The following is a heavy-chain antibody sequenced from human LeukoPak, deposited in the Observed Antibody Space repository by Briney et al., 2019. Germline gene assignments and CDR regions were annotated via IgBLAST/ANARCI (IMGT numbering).Heavy chain of an antibody. Sequence: GGSLRLSCVASGFTFSSSWMSWVRQAPGKGLEWVANIKQDGSEKSYVESVRGRFTISRDNAKDSLYLQLNSLRAEDTALYYCARDNPPDYWGQGTLVTVSS. CDR3: ARDNPPDY. CDR2: IKQDGSEK. CDR1: GFTFSSSW. V-gene: IGHV3-7*03. J-gene: IGHJ4*02.